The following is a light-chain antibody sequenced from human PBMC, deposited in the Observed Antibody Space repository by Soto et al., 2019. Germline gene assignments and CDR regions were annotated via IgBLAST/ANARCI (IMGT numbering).Light chain of an antibody. V-gene: IGKV1-5*01. Sequence: IQVTHSPPTLSASVVDIVTIPFRASQTISTWMAWYQQKPGKAPKLLVYDASTLQSGVASRFSGSGSGTEFTLIISGLQPDDSATYYCQQYNSYWTFGQGTKVAIK. CDR3: QQYNSYWT. J-gene: IGKJ1*01. CDR1: QTISTW. CDR2: DAS.